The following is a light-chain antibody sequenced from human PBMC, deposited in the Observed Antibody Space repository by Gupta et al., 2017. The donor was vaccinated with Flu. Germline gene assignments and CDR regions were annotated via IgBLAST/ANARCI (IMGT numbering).Light chain of an antibody. J-gene: IGLJ3*02. CDR1: SSDVGAYNY. V-gene: IGLV2-14*01. CDR2: EVS. Sequence: QSALTQPASVSGSPGQSITISCTGSSSDVGAYNYVSWYKQYPGKAPKVMIYEVSNRPSGVANRFSGSKSGNTASLTISGLQAEDEADYYCSSYTSSRTWVLGGGTKRTVL. CDR3: SSYTSSRTWV.